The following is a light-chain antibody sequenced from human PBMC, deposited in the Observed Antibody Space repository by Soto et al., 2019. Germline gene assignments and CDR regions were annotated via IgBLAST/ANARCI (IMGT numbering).Light chain of an antibody. CDR2: NAS. J-gene: IGKJ4*01. V-gene: IGKV1-33*01. Sequence: DIQMTQSPSSLSASVGDRVTITCQASQNINNYLNWYQQKPGRAPKLLIYNASNLEAGVPSRFRGSGSGTDFTFTISRLQPEDIATYYCQQYENLPTFGGGTKVDIK. CDR3: QQYENLPT. CDR1: QNINNY.